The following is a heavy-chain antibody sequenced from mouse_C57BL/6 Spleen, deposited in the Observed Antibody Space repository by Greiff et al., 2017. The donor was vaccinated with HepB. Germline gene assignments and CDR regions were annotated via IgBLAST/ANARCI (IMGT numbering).Heavy chain of an antibody. V-gene: IGHV1-52*01. CDR1: GYTFTSYW. Sequence: QVQLQQPGAELVRPGSSVKLSCKASGYTFTSYWMYWVKQRPIQGLEWIGNIDPSDSETHYNQKFKDKATLTVDKSSSTAYMQLSSLTSEDSAVYYCARNYYGSSPYFDYWGQGTTLTVSS. CDR3: ARNYYGSSPYFDY. CDR2: IDPSDSET. D-gene: IGHD1-1*01. J-gene: IGHJ2*01.